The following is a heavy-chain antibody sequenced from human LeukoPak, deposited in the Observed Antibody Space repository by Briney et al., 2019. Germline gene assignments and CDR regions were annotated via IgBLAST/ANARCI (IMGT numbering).Heavy chain of an antibody. J-gene: IGHJ4*02. CDR1: GFTFSSYS. CDR2: ISSSSSTI. V-gene: IGHV3-48*04. CDR3: ARGRRLGELSPLY. D-gene: IGHD3-16*02. Sequence: GGSLRLSCAASGFTFSSYSMNWVRQAPGKGLEWVSYISSSSSTIYYADSVKGRFTISRDNAKNSLYLQMNSLRAEDTAVYYCARGRRLGELSPLYWGQGTLVTVSS.